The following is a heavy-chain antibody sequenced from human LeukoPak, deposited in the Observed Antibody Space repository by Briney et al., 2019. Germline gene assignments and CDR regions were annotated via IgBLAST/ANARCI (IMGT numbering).Heavy chain of an antibody. J-gene: IGHJ3*02. CDR3: ARGDDSSGYYSGAFDI. D-gene: IGHD3-22*01. Sequence: SETLSLTCTVSGGSISSGDYYWSWIRQPPGKGLEWIGYIYYSGSTYYNPSLKNRVTISVDTSKNQFSLKLSSVTAADTAVYYCARGDDSSGYYSGAFDIWGQGTMVTVSS. CDR2: IYYSGST. CDR1: GGSISSGDYY. V-gene: IGHV4-30-4*08.